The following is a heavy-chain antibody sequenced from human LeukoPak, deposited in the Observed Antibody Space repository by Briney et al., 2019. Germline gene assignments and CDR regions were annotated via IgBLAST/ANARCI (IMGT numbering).Heavy chain of an antibody. Sequence: SETLSLTCAVSGYSISSGYYWGWIRQPPGKGLEWIGSIYHTGSTYYNPSLQSRVTISLDSPKNQFSLNLSSVTAADTARYYCARGLYDSGDYYYGIRAYYFENWGQGTLVTVSS. D-gene: IGHD3-22*01. J-gene: IGHJ4*02. CDR2: IYHTGST. V-gene: IGHV4-38-2*01. CDR3: ARGLYDSGDYYYGIRAYYFEN. CDR1: GYSISSGYY.